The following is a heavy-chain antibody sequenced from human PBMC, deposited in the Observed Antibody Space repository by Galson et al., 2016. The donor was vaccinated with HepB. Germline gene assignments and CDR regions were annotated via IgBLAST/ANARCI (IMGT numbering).Heavy chain of an antibody. D-gene: IGHD3-16*01. CDR3: TTPTTGE. V-gene: IGHV3-15*01. J-gene: IGHJ4*02. CDR2: IKSKTDGGSI. Sequence: SLRLSCAASGFTFTNAWMSWVRQAPGKGLEWAGRIKSKTDGGSIEYAAVVKGRFTISRDDSKNTLYLHMTSLRTDDTAMYYCTTPTTGEWGQGTLVTVS. CDR1: GFTFTNAW.